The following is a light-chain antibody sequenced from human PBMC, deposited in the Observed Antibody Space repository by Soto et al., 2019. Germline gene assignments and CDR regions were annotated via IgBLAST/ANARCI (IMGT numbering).Light chain of an antibody. V-gene: IGLV2-8*01. CDR2: EVI. CDR3: SSYAGSNNLRV. Sequence: QSVLTQPPSASGSPGQSVTISCTGTSSDVGGYNYVSWYQQHPGKAPKLMIYEVIKRPSGVPDRFSGSKSGNTASLTVTGLQAEDEADYYCSSYAGSNNLRVFGGGTQLTVL. CDR1: SSDVGGYNY. J-gene: IGLJ2*01.